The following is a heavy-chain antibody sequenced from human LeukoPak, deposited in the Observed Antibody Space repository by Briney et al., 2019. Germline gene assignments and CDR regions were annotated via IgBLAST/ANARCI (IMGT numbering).Heavy chain of an antibody. V-gene: IGHV4-59*12. CDR3: AVPLGIAPFDY. D-gene: IGHD6-13*01. CDR1: GGSISSYY. Sequence: SETLSLTCTVSGGSISSYYWSWIRQPPGKGLEWIGYIYYSGSTYYNPSLKSRVTISVDTSKNQFSLKLSSVTAADTAVYYCAVPLGIAPFDYWGQGTLVTVSS. J-gene: IGHJ4*02. CDR2: IYYSGST.